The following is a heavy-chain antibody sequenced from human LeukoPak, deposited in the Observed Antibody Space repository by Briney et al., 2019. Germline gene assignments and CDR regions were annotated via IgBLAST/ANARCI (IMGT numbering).Heavy chain of an antibody. D-gene: IGHD3-10*01. Sequence: ASVKVSCKASGGTFSSYAISWVRQAPGQGLEWMGRIIPIFGTANYAQKFQGRVTITTDESRSTAYMELSSLRSEDTAVYYCARGNSMVRGHWYFDLWGRGTLVTVSS. CDR3: ARGNSMVRGHWYFDL. CDR1: GGTFSSYA. CDR2: IIPIFGTA. V-gene: IGHV1-69*05. J-gene: IGHJ2*01.